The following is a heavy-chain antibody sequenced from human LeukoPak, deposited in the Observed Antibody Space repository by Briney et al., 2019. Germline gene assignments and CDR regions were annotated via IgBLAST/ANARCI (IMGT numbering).Heavy chain of an antibody. CDR3: AKDLGGIDYYGMDV. J-gene: IGHJ6*02. CDR1: GFTFSNFW. CDR2: IKEDGSEK. Sequence: PGGSLRLSCVVSGFTFSNFWMSWVRQAPGRGLEWVATIKEDGSEKYYVNSVKGRFTISRDNSKNTLYLQMNSLRAEDTAVYYCAKDLGGIDYYGMDVWGQGITVTVSS. D-gene: IGHD1-14*01. V-gene: IGHV3-7*01.